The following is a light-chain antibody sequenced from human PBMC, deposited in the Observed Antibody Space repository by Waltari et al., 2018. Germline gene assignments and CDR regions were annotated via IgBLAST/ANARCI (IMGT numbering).Light chain of an antibody. CDR2: EDN. CDR3: YSTDSSGNLLV. J-gene: IGLJ2*01. V-gene: IGLV3-10*01. Sequence: SYELTQPRSVSVSPGQTATITCSGDALPKRYAYWYQQKSGQAPVMVIYEDNKRPSGITERVSGSSSGKMGVLRISGAQVGDEADYYCYSTDSSGNLLVFGGGTKLTVL. CDR1: ALPKRY.